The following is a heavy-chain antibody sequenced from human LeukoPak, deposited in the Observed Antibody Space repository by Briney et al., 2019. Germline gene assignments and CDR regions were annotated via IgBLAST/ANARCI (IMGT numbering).Heavy chain of an antibody. D-gene: IGHD3-10*01. J-gene: IGHJ4*02. CDR2: INRGGST. CDR1: GGSFSGYY. CDR3: ARNYNYGRYFFDS. V-gene: IGHV4-34*01. Sequence: SETLSLSCAVYGGSFSGYYLNWIRQPPGKGLEWIGEINRGGSTNYNPSLKSRITISVDTPKNQFSLKLTSVTAADTAVYYCARNYNYGRYFFDSWGQGILVTVSS.